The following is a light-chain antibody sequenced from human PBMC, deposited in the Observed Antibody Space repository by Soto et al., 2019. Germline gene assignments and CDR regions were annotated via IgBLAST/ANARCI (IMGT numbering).Light chain of an antibody. CDR2: EGS. J-gene: IGLJ2*01. V-gene: IGLV2-23*01. CDR1: SSDVGSYNL. CDR3: CSYAGSSVA. Sequence: QSALTQPASVSGSPGQSITISCTGTSSDVGSYNLVSWYQQHPGKAPKLMIYEGSKRPSGVSNRFSGSKSGNTAYLTISGLQAEDEADYYCCSYAGSSVAFGGGTKLTVL.